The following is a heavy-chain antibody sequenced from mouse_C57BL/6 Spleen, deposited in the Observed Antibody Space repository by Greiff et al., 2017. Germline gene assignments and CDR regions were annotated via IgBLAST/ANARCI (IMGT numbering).Heavy chain of an antibody. J-gene: IGHJ4*01. Sequence: VQLQQSGAELVKPGASVKLSCTASGFNIKDYYMHWVKQRTEQGLEWIGRIDPEDGETKYAPKVQGKAPITADTAANTAYRQLSSLTSEDTAVYCCARRDYDIGDDWGQGASVTVSS. CDR1: GFNIKDYY. V-gene: IGHV14-2*01. D-gene: IGHD2-4*01. CDR3: ARRDYDIGDD. CDR2: IDPEDGET.